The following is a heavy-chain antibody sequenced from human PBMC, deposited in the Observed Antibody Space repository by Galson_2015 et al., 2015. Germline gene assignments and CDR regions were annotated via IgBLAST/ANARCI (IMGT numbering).Heavy chain of an antibody. CDR3: ARVRGYCSSTSCYSGGGPLADFDY. CDR2: IYSGGST. V-gene: IGHV3-53*01. D-gene: IGHD2-2*01. J-gene: IGHJ4*02. Sequence: SLRLSCAASGFTVSSNYMSWVRQAPGKGLEWVSVIYSGGSTYYADSVKGRFTISRDDSKNTLYLQMNSLRAEDTAVYYCARVRGYCSSTSCYSGGGPLADFDYWGQGTLVTVSS. CDR1: GFTVSSNY.